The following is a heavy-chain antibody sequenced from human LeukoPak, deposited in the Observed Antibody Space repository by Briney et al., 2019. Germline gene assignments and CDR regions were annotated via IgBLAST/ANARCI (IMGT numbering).Heavy chain of an antibody. CDR2: ISSSSSYT. J-gene: IGHJ5*02. CDR1: GFTFSSYS. Sequence: PGGSLRLSCAASGFTFSSYSMNWVRQAPGKGLEWVSSISSSSSYTYYADSVKGRFTISRDNSKNTLYLQMNSLRAEDTAVYYCAKNGVVTWGQGTLVTVSS. CDR3: AKNGVVT. D-gene: IGHD2-2*01. V-gene: IGHV3-21*04.